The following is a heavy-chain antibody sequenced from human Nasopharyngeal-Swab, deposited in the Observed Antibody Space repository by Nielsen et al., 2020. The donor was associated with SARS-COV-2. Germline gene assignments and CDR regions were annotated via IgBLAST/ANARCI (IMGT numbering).Heavy chain of an antibody. Sequence: GESLKISCAASGFTVSSNYMSWVRQAPGKGLEWVSVIYSGGSTYYADSVKGRFTISRDNSRNTLYLKMNSLRAEDTAVYYCAREKYSGSYTYWGQGTLVTVFS. CDR3: AREKYSGSYTY. CDR1: GFTVSSNY. J-gene: IGHJ4*02. CDR2: IYSGGST. D-gene: IGHD1-26*01. V-gene: IGHV3-53*01.